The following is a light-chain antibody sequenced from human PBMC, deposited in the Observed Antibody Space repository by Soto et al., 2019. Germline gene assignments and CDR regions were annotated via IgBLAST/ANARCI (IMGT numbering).Light chain of an antibody. Sequence: QSVLTQPASVSGPPGQSITISCTGTSSDVGGYNYVSWYQHHPGKAPKLMIYEVSNRPSGVSNRFSGSKSDNTASLTISGLQAEDAADYYCSYSTSSGTVIFGGGTKLTVL. CDR1: SSDVGGYNY. V-gene: IGLV2-14*01. J-gene: IGLJ2*01. CDR2: EVS. CDR3: SYSTSSGTVI.